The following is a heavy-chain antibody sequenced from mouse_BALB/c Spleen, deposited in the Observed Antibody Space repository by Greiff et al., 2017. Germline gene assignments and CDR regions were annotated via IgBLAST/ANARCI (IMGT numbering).Heavy chain of an antibody. CDR3: ASNYYGSSLAY. V-gene: IGHV3-2*02. J-gene: IGHJ3*01. D-gene: IGHD1-1*01. CDR2: ISYSGST. CDR1: GYSITSDYA. Sequence: EVQLQQSGPGLVKPSQSLSLTCTVTGYSITSDYAWNWIRQFPGNKLEWMGYISYSGSTSYNPSLKSRISITRDTSKNQFFLQLNSVTTEDTATYYCASNYYGSSLAYWGQGTLVTVSA.